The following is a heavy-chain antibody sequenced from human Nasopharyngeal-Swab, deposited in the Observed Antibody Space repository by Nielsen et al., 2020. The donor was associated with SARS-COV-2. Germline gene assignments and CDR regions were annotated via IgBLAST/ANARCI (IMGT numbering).Heavy chain of an antibody. CDR1: GFIFSVYT. CDR3: ARVIGTTWYTH. J-gene: IGHJ4*02. V-gene: IGHV3-21*01. D-gene: IGHD6-13*01. CDR2: ITHSPPDT. Sequence: GGSLRLSCTASGFIFSVYTFSWVRQAPGKGLEWVSSITHSPPDTYYEDSVRGRFTIPRDNGENSVYLQMDSLRVEDSAVYYCARVIGTTWYTHWGQGTLVTVSS.